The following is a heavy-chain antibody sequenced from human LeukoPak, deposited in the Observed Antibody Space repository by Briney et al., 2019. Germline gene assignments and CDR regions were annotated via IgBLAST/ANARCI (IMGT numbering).Heavy chain of an antibody. Sequence: PGGSLRLSCAASGFTFNDYYMSWIRQAPGKGLEWLSYINIGGTNTHYADSVKGRFTISRDNAKKSLYLEMNSRRAEDTAVYYCATDGAGFDTWGQGVLVTVSS. V-gene: IGHV3-11*01. CDR1: GFTFNDYY. CDR3: ATDGAGFDT. J-gene: IGHJ5*02. CDR2: INIGGTNT.